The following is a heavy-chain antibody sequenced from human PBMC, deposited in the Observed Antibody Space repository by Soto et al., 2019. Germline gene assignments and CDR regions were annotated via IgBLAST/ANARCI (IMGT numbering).Heavy chain of an antibody. CDR1: GGSISSYY. D-gene: IGHD3-22*01. Sequence: SETLSLTCTVSGGSISSYYWSWIRQPPGKGLEWIGYIYYSGSTNYNPSLKSRVTISVDTPKNQFSLKLSSVTAADTAVYYCARHENSYYYDSSGYWYFDLWGRGTLVTVSS. CDR2: IYYSGST. J-gene: IGHJ2*01. V-gene: IGHV4-59*08. CDR3: ARHENSYYYDSSGYWYFDL.